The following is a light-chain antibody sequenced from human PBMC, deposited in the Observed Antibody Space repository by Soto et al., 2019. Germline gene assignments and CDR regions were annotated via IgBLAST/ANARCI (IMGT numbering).Light chain of an antibody. CDR2: GAS. Sequence: EIVMTQSPATLSVSPGDSVTLSCRASQSVSTFLAWYQHRPGQPPRLLIYGASTMATGVPARFSGSGSDTDLTLTNSSLQSEDFAVFFCQQCIDWPQFTFGQGTRLESK. V-gene: IGKV3-15*01. J-gene: IGKJ5*01. CDR1: QSVSTF. CDR3: QQCIDWPQFT.